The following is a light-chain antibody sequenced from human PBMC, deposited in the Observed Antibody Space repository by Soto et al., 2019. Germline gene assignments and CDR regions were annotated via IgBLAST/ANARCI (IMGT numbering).Light chain of an antibody. Sequence: DIQMSQYPSSLSVSVADTVTITCRASRSVSRYLNWYQQVPGKPPKLLIYTASTSQSGCPSRFSGSGSGTEFTLTISSLQREDFASYYCQQSDSLPITFGGGTKVDMK. J-gene: IGKJ4*01. CDR2: TAS. V-gene: IGKV1-39*01. CDR1: RSVSRY. CDR3: QQSDSLPIT.